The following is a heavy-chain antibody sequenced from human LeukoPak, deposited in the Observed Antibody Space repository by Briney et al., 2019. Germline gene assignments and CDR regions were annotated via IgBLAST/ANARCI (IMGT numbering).Heavy chain of an antibody. CDR2: IYHRGST. D-gene: IGHD3-3*01. CDR1: GYSISNGYY. V-gene: IGHV4-38-2*02. J-gene: IGHJ4*02. CDR3: ARGAEYYAIWRGYAGYSDY. Sequence: SETLSLTCTVSGYSISNGYYWGWIRQPPGKGLEWVGSIYHRGSTFYNPSLRSRVTISLDRSKKKFSLKLTSVTAADTAVYFCARGAEYYAIWRGYAGYSDYWGQGISVTVSS.